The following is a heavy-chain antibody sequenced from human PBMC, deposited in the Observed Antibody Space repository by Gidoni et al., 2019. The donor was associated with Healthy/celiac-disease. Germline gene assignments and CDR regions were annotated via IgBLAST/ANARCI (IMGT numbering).Heavy chain of an antibody. V-gene: IGHV4-39*01. D-gene: IGHD1-26*01. J-gene: IGHJ5*02. CDR2: IYYSGST. Sequence: QLQLQESGPGLVKPSETLSLTCTVSGGSIRSSSYYWGWIRQPPGKGLEWLGSIYYSGSTYYNPSLKSRVTISVDTSKNQFSLKLSSVTAADTAVYYCARPRGSPRGNWFDPWGQGTLVTVSS. CDR1: GGSIRSSSYY. CDR3: ARPRGSPRGNWFDP.